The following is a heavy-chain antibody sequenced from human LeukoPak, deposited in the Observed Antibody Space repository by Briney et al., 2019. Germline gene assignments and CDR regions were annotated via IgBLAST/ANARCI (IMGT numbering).Heavy chain of an antibody. CDR2: INPNSGGT. Sequence: ASVKVSCKASGYTFTGYYMHWVRQAPRQGLEWMGWINPNSGGTNSAQKFQGRVTMTSDTSLSTPYMALSRQRSDDTAVYYCARDPPLYSSSWYFYYWGQGTLVTVSS. CDR3: ARDPPLYSSSWYFYY. V-gene: IGHV1-2*02. CDR1: GYTFTGYY. J-gene: IGHJ4*02. D-gene: IGHD6-13*01.